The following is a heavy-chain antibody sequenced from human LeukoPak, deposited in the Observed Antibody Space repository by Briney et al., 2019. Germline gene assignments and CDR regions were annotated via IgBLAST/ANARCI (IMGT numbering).Heavy chain of an antibody. Sequence: GGSLRLSCAASGFTFSSYAMSWVRQAPGKGRLEWVSVIYTDGRTFYTGSVTGRFTISRDNSKNTLYLQMNSLRAEDTAVYYCARGQIYGTGSYFFDHWGQGTLVTVSS. CDR1: GFTFSSYA. CDR3: ARGQIYGTGSYFFDH. D-gene: IGHD3-10*01. V-gene: IGHV3-66*01. CDR2: IYTDGRT. J-gene: IGHJ4*02.